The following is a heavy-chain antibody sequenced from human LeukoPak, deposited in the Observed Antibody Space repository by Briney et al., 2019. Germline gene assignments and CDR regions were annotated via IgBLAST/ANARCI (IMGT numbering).Heavy chain of an antibody. J-gene: IGHJ5*02. CDR3: AKDSGWLQGGRPNH. CDR2: IRYDGSNK. V-gene: IGHV3-30*02. D-gene: IGHD5-24*01. CDR1: GFTFSSYG. Sequence: PGGSLRLSCAASGFTFSSYGMHWVRQAPGKGLEWVAFIRYDGSNKYYADSVKGRFTISRDNSKNTLYLQMNSLRAEDTAVYYCAKDSGWLQGGRPNHWGQGTLVTVSS.